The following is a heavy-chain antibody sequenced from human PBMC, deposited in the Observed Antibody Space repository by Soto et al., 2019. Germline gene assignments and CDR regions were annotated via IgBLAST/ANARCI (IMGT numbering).Heavy chain of an antibody. Sequence: QVQLVESGGGVIQPGRSLRLSCAASGFTFSSYAMHWVRQASGKGLEWVAVISYAGSNKFYADSVKGRFTISRDNSKNTLYLQINSLRTEDTAVYYCARDPNSKCSSTRCYTNWFDPWGQGTLVTVSS. V-gene: IGHV3-30-3*01. CDR1: GFTFSSYA. CDR3: ARDPNSKCSSTRCYTNWFDP. J-gene: IGHJ5*02. D-gene: IGHD2-2*02. CDR2: ISYAGSNK.